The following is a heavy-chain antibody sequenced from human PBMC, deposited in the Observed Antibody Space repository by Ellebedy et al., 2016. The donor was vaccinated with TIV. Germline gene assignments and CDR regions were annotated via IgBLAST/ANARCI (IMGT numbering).Heavy chain of an antibody. J-gene: IGHJ3*02. CDR2: IYYSGST. Sequence: MPSETLSLTCAVSGGSISSTSHYWGWIRQPPGKGLEWIGNIYYSGSTYFNPSLKSRVTISVDTSKNQFSLKLSSVTAADTAVYYCAREFVVVVAATLFRAFDIWGQGTMVTVSS. CDR3: AREFVVVVAATLFRAFDI. D-gene: IGHD2-15*01. V-gene: IGHV4-39*07. CDR1: GGSISSTSHY.